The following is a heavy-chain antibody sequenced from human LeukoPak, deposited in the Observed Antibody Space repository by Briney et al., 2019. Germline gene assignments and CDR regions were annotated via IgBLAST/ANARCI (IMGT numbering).Heavy chain of an antibody. J-gene: IGHJ4*02. D-gene: IGHD6-19*01. CDR2: ISGSGGSA. Sequence: GGSLRLSCAASGFTFSSYGMSWVRQAPGKGLEWVSAISGSGGSAYYADSVKGRFTISRDNSKNTLYLQMNSLRAEDTAVYYCARGSAGTLDYWGQGTLVTVSS. V-gene: IGHV3-23*01. CDR3: ARGSAGTLDY. CDR1: GFTFSSYG.